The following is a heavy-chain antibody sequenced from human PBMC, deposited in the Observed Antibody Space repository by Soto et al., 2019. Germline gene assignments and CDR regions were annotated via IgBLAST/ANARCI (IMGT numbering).Heavy chain of an antibody. D-gene: IGHD6-25*01. Sequence: EVQLLESGGGLVQPGGSLRLSCAASGFTFSRHAMTWVRQAPGKGLEWVSSISENSGGTYYADSAKGRFTISRDNAKNMLYLQMNSLRAEDTALYYCARKPSGVDSWGQGTLVVVSS. J-gene: IGHJ5*01. CDR2: ISENSGGT. V-gene: IGHV3-23*01. CDR3: ARKPSGVDS. CDR1: GFTFSRHA.